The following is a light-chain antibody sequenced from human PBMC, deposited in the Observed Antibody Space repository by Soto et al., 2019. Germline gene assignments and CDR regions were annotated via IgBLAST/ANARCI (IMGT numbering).Light chain of an antibody. CDR2: GAS. V-gene: IGKV3-15*01. Sequence: EIVMTQSPATLSVSPGERATLSCRASQSVSSNLAWYEQKPGQAPRLLIYGASTRATGVAARFSGSGAGTEFTLTLSSLQSEDFALYHCEQYKNWPLTFGQGTKVEI. CDR3: EQYKNWPLT. J-gene: IGKJ1*01. CDR1: QSVSSN.